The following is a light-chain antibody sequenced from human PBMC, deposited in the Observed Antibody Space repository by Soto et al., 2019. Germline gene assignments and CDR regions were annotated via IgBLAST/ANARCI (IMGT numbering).Light chain of an antibody. CDR2: GAS. V-gene: IGKV3-20*01. CDR1: QSVSSNY. Sequence: ENVLTQFPGTLSLSPGERATLSCRASQSVSSNYLAWYQQKPGQAPRLLIYGASSRAAGIPDRFRGSGSGTDFTLTISRLEPEDFAVYYCQQYNNRPPDTFGQGTKLEIK. J-gene: IGKJ2*01. CDR3: QQYNNRPPDT.